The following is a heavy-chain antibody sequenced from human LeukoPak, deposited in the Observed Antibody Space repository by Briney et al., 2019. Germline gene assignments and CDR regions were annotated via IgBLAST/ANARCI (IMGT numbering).Heavy chain of an antibody. Sequence: XGSXRLSCAASGFTFSSYDMHWVRQATGKGVEWVXAIGTAGDTYYPGSVKGRFTISRENAKNSLYLQMNSLRAGDTAVYYCARGLERRPFYYYYYGMDVWGQGTTVTVSS. CDR1: GFTFSSYD. D-gene: IGHD1-1*01. CDR2: IGTAGDT. CDR3: ARGLERRPFYYYYYGMDV. J-gene: IGHJ6*02. V-gene: IGHV3-13*01.